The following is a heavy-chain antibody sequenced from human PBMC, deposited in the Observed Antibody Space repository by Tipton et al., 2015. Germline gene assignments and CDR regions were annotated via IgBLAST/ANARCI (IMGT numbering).Heavy chain of an antibody. D-gene: IGHD4-17*01. V-gene: IGHV3-21*01. J-gene: IGHJ6*02. CDR3: ARPSVTTNDYGMDV. CDR2: ISSSSSHI. Sequence: SLRLSCAASGFTFSSYSMNWVRQAPGKGLEWVSAISSSSSHIYYADSVKGRFTISRDNAKNSLYLQMNSLRAEDTAVYYCARPSVTTNDYGMDVWGQGTTVTVSS. CDR1: GFTFSSYS.